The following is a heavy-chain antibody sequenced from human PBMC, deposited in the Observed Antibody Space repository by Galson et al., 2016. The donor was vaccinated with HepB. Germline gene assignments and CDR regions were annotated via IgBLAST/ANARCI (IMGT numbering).Heavy chain of an antibody. J-gene: IGHJ6*02. Sequence: SLRLSCAASGFNIRAYAMYWVRQAPGRGLEWLSVTSFDGTNNDYADSVRGRFTMSRDNSQNTVHLFLSGLRAEETATYYCARGRAAMDVWGQGTTVFVSS. V-gene: IGHV3-30-3*01. CDR3: ARGRAAMDV. D-gene: IGHD3-10*01. CDR2: TSFDGTNN. CDR1: GFNIRAYA.